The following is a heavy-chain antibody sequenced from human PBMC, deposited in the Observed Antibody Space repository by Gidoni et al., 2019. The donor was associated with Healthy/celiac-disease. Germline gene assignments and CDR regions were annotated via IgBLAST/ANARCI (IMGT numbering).Heavy chain of an antibody. J-gene: IGHJ4*02. Sequence: EVQLVESGGGLVQPGRSLRLSCAASGFTFDDYAMHWVRQAPGKGLEWVSGISWNSGSIGYADSVKGRFTISRDNAKNSLYLQMNSLRAEDTALYYCAKGRGRYFDWFFDYWGQGTLVTVSS. CDR2: ISWNSGSI. V-gene: IGHV3-9*01. CDR1: GFTFDDYA. CDR3: AKGRGRYFDWFFDY. D-gene: IGHD3-9*01.